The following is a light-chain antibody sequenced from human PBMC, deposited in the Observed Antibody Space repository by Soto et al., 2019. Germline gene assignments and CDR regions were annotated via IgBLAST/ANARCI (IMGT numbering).Light chain of an antibody. CDR1: KSDVGGYNY. J-gene: IGLJ3*02. CDR2: DVS. CDR3: SSYTSSSLRV. V-gene: IGLV2-14*01. Sequence: QSALTQPASVSGSPGQSITISCTGTKSDVGGYNYVYWYQQHPGKAPKLMIYDVSNRPSGVSNRFSGSKSGNTASLTISGLQAEDEADYYCSSYTSSSLRVFGGGTKLTVL.